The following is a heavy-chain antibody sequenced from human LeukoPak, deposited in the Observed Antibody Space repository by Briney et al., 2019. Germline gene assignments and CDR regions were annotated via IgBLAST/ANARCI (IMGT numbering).Heavy chain of an antibody. CDR1: GGSISSSSYY. CDR2: IYYSGST. V-gene: IGHV4-39*07. J-gene: IGHJ4*02. D-gene: IGHD4-17*01. Sequence: SETLSLTCTVSGGSISSSSYYWGWIRQPPGKGLEWIGSIYYSGSTYYNPSLKSRVTISVDTSKNQFSLKLSSVTAADTAVYYCASDYGDYLSCPFDYWGQGTLVTVSS. CDR3: ASDYGDYLSCPFDY.